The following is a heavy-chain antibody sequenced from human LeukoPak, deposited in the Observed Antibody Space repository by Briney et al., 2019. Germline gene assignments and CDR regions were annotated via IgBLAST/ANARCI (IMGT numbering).Heavy chain of an antibody. CDR1: GFSITNA. CDR2: ISGNGGKT. CDR3: AKEGTYYDILTGYYNPSLDY. V-gene: IGHV3-23*01. D-gene: IGHD3-9*01. J-gene: IGHJ4*02. Sequence: GGSLRLSCAASGFSITNAMSWVRQAPGKGLEWVSAISGNGGKTYYADSVQGRFTISRDNSKNTLYLQMNSLRAEDTAIYYCAKEGTYYDILTGYYNPSLDYWGQGTLVTVSS.